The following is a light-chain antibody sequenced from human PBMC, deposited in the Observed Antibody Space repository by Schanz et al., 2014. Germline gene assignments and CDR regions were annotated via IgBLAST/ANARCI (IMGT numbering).Light chain of an antibody. V-gene: IGKV3-20*01. CDR1: QSLGSSY. J-gene: IGKJ1*01. Sequence: EIVLTQSPGTLSLSPGERATLSCRASQSLGSSYLAWYQQKPGQAPRLLIYGASSRATGIPDRFSGGGSDTDFTLTITRLEPEDFAVYYCQQYSSSFRTFGQGTRVEI. CDR2: GAS. CDR3: QQYSSSFRT.